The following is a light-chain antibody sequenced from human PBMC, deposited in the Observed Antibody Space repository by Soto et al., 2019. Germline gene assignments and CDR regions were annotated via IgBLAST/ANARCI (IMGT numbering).Light chain of an antibody. CDR3: QQYNDWWT. CDR2: GAS. V-gene: IGKV3-15*01. Sequence: EIVMTQSPATLSVSPGERATLSCRAGQSVSNNLAWYQKKPGQAPRLLIYGASTRAPGIPARFSGSGSGTEFTLTISSLQSEDFAVYYCQQYNDWWTFGQGTRVEIK. J-gene: IGKJ1*01. CDR1: QSVSNN.